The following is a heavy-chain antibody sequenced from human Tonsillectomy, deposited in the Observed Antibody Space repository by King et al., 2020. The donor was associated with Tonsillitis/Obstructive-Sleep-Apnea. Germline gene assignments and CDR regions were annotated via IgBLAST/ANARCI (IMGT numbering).Heavy chain of an antibody. V-gene: IGHV3-43*01. CDR3: AKDIYELVTFGAFDI. D-gene: IGHD3-16*01. CDR1: GFTFDDYT. CDR2: ISWDGGSP. Sequence: VQLVESGGVVVQPGGSLRLSCAASGFTFDDYTMHWVRQAPGKGLEWVSLISWDGGSPYYADSVKGRFTISRDNSKNYLYLQMNSLRTEDTALYYCAKDIYELVTFGAFDIWGQGTMVTVSS. J-gene: IGHJ3*02.